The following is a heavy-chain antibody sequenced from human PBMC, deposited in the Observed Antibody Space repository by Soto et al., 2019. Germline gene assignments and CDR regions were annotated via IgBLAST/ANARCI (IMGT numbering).Heavy chain of an antibody. CDR2: IYNSEST. CDR3: ARDKITGLFDY. V-gene: IGHV4-59*12. D-gene: IGHD2-8*02. J-gene: IGHJ4*02. Sequence: SETLSLTCTVSGASISSNYWSWIRQPPGKGLEWIGYIYNSESTNYNSSLKSRVTISVDTSKNQFSLKLTSVTAADTAVYYCARDKITGLFDYWGQGTLVTVSS. CDR1: GASISSNY.